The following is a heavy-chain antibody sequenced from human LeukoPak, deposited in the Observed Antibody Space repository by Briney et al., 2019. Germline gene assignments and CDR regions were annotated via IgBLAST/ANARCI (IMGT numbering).Heavy chain of an antibody. V-gene: IGHV4-34*01. J-gene: IGHJ6*02. CDR2: IDHSGST. Sequence: KPSETLSLTCSVYGESFSDYYWSWIRQPPGKGLEWIGEIDHSGSTSYNPSLKSRVTISVDTSKNQFSLNLSSVTAADTAVYYCASRLDYYYGMDVWGQGTTVTVSS. D-gene: IGHD5-12*01. CDR1: GESFSDYY. CDR3: ASRLDYYYGMDV.